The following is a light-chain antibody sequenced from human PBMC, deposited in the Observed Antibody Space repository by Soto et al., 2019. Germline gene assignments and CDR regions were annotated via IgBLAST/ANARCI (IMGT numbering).Light chain of an antibody. CDR3: MQAVQTPWS. Sequence: IVMTQSPLSLPVILGYPASISCSSSQILLHSNGFNYLDWYLQRPGQSPQLLIYMASSRASGVPDRFSGSGSGADFTLKITRVEAEDLGVYYCMQAVQTPWSFGQGTKVDIK. CDR2: MAS. J-gene: IGKJ1*01. CDR1: QILLHSNGFNY. V-gene: IGKV2-28*01.